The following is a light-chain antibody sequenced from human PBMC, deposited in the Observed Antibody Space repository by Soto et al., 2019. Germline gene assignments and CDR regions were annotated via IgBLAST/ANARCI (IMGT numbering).Light chain of an antibody. J-gene: IGKJ2*01. V-gene: IGKV3-20*01. Sequence: EIVLTQSPGTLSLSPGERATLSCRASQSISSSYLAWYQQKPGQAPRLLIYGASNRATDIPDRFSGSGSGTDFTLTISRLEPEDFAVYFCQQYGSSSYTFGQGTNLEIK. CDR1: QSISSSY. CDR2: GAS. CDR3: QQYGSSSYT.